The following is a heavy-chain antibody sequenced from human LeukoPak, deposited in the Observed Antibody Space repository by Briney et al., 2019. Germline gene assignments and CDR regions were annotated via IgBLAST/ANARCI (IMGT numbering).Heavy chain of an antibody. CDR2: IYYSGST. Sequence: PSETLSLTCTVSGGSISSGTYYWGWVRQPPGKGLEWIGSIYYSGSTYSTPSLKRRVTISVDTSRNQFSLKLSSVTAADTAMYYCARGTYTSSRFDPWGQGTLVTVSS. CDR1: GGSISSGTYY. D-gene: IGHD6-6*01. J-gene: IGHJ5*02. CDR3: ARGTYTSSRFDP. V-gene: IGHV4-39*01.